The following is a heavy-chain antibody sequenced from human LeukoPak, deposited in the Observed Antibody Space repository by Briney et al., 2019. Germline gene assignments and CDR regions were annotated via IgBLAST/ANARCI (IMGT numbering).Heavy chain of an antibody. D-gene: IGHD4-17*01. J-gene: IGHJ2*01. CDR1: GYTFTGYY. CDR3: ARVVEYGDSNGYFDL. Sequence: ASVKVSCKASGYTFTGYYMHWVRQAPGQGLEWMGWISGFNQNTHYAQKFQGRVTMITDTSTTTAYFDLRSLRSDDTAVYYCARVVEYGDSNGYFDLWGRGTLVTVSS. V-gene: IGHV1-18*04. CDR2: ISGFNQNT.